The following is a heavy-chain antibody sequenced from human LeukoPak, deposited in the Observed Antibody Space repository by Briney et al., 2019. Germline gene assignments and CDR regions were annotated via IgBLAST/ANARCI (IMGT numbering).Heavy chain of an antibody. CDR3: ARGFRIVGAFYFDY. J-gene: IGHJ4*02. CDR1: GFTVSSNY. CDR2: INSDGSST. Sequence: GGSLRLSCAASGFTVSSNYMSWVRQAPGKGLVWVSRINSDGSSTSYADSVKGRFTISRDNAKNTLYLQMNSLRAEDTAVYYCARGFRIVGAFYFDYWGQGTLVTVSS. D-gene: IGHD1-26*01. V-gene: IGHV3-74*01.